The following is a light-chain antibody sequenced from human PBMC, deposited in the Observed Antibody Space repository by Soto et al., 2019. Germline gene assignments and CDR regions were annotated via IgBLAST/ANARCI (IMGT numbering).Light chain of an antibody. CDR3: CSYVRSAPVV. V-gene: IGLV2-23*01. CDR2: EGS. J-gene: IGLJ2*01. Sequence: QSALTQPASVSGSPGQSITIPCTGTSSDVGSSNLVSWYQQQPGKAPKLIIYEGSKRPSGVSNRFSGSKSGYTASLTISGLQAEDEADYYCCSYVRSAPVVFGGGTKVTVL. CDR1: SSDVGSSNL.